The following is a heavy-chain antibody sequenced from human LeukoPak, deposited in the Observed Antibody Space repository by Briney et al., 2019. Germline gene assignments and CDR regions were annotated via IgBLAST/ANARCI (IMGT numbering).Heavy chain of an antibody. D-gene: IGHD6-6*01. CDR2: INHSGVT. CDR3: ARGRGITARNGLDY. Sequence: PSETLSLTCVVYGASFSAYYWSWIRQPPGKGLEWIGEINHSGVTNYSPSLKSRVPMSVDTSKNQFSLMLNSVTAADTAVYYCARGRGITARNGLDYWGQGTLVTVSS. V-gene: IGHV4-34*01. J-gene: IGHJ4*02. CDR1: GASFSAYY.